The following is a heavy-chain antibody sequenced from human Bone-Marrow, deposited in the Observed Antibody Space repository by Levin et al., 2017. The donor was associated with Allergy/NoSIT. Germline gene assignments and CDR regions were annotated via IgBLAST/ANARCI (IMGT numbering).Heavy chain of an antibody. CDR1: RGSVNSGSYY. CDR2: IDYKGNT. D-gene: IGHD3-16*01. V-gene: IGHV4-61*01. J-gene: IGHJ5*02. CDR3: AKDRGLGEFYNWFDP. Sequence: ASETLSLTCTVSRGSVNSGSYYWTWIRQTPGKGLEWIGYIDYKGNTNYNPSLKSRVTISFDTSKHQFPLVLISVTAAEKAVYFCAKDRGLGEFYNWFDPWGQGSLVTVSS.